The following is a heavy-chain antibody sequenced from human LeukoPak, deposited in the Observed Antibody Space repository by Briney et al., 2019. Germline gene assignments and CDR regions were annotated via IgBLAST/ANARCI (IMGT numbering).Heavy chain of an antibody. CDR1: GYTFTGYY. CDR3: ARDSGIAVAGTRPTGDFDY. J-gene: IGHJ4*02. Sequence: PGASVKVSCKASGYTFTGYYMHWVRQAPGQGLEWMGWINPNSGGTNYARKFQGWVTMTRDTSISTAYMELSRLRSDDTAVYYCARDSGIAVAGTRPTGDFDYWGQGTLVTVSS. V-gene: IGHV1-2*04. CDR2: INPNSGGT. D-gene: IGHD6-19*01.